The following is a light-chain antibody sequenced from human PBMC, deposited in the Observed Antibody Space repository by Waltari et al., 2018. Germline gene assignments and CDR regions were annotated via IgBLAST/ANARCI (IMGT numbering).Light chain of an antibody. J-gene: IGLJ2*01. CDR3: CSYAGSYTFENVV. Sequence: QSALTQPRSVSGSPGQSVTISCTGTSSDVGGYNYVSWYQQHPGKAPKLMIYDVSKRPSGVPDRFSGYKSGNTASLTISGLQAEDEADYYCCSYAGSYTFENVVFGGGTKLAVL. V-gene: IGLV2-11*01. CDR2: DVS. CDR1: SSDVGGYNY.